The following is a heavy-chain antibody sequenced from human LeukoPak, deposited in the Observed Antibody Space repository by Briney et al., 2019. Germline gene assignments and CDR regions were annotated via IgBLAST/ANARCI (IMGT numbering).Heavy chain of an antibody. CDR2: INHNGST. D-gene: IGHD3-3*01. CDR1: GGSFSGYY. J-gene: IGHJ5*02. Sequence: PSETLSLTCAVYGGSFSGYYWSWIRQPPGKGLEWIGEINHNGSTNYNPSLKSRVTISVDTSKNQFSLKLSSVTAADTAVYYCARGRYYDFWSGYLNWFDPWGQGTLVTVSS. CDR3: ARGRYYDFWSGYLNWFDP. V-gene: IGHV4-34*01.